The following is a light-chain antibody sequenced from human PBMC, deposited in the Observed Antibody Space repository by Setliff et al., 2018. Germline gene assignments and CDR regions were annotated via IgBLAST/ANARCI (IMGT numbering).Light chain of an antibody. CDR1: SSDVGGYDY. Sequence: QSALAQPAAVSRSPGQSITISCTGTSSDVGGYDYVSWYQQHPGKAPKLIIYDVTKRPSGVSSRFSGSKSGNTASLTISGLQAEDEADYFCGSYKNTNKNVFGTGTKVTVL. CDR3: GSYKNTNKNV. J-gene: IGLJ1*01. V-gene: IGLV2-14*01. CDR2: DVT.